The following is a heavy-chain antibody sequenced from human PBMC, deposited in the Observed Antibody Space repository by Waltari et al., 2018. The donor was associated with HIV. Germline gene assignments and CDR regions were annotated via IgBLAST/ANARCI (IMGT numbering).Heavy chain of an antibody. CDR3: ARAPLDFWSGSLYYYYGMDV. D-gene: IGHD3-3*01. CDR1: GYTFTSYA. CDR2: INAGNGNT. Sequence: QVQLVQSGAEVKKPGASVKVSCKASGYTFTSYAMHWVRQAPGQRLEWMGWINAGNGNTKYSQKFQGRVTITRDTSASTAYMELSSLRSEDTAVYYCARAPLDFWSGSLYYYYGMDVWGQGTTVTVSS. J-gene: IGHJ6*02. V-gene: IGHV1-3*01.